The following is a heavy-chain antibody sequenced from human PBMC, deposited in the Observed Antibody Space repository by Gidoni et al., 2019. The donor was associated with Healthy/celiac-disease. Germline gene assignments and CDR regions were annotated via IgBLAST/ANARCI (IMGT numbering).Heavy chain of an antibody. V-gene: IGHV4-4*02. CDR3: ARATYGSGSYYLRPYYYGMDV. D-gene: IGHD3-10*01. J-gene: IGHJ6*02. CDR2: IYHSGST. Sequence: QVQLQESGPGLVKPSGTLSLTCAVSGGSISSSNWWSGVRQPPGKGLEWIVEIYHSGSTNYNPSLKSRVTISVDKSTNQFSLKLSSVTAADTAVYYCARATYGSGSYYLRPYYYGMDVWGQGTTVTVSS. CDR1: GGSISSSNW.